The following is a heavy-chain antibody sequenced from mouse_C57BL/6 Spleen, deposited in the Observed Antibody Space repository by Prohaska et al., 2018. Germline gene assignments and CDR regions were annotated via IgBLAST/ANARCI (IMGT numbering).Heavy chain of an antibody. CDR3: ARTLPYYAMDY. Sequence: SVKMSCKASGYTFTDYYMNWVKQSHGKSLEWIGVINPYNGGTSYNQKFKGKATLTVDKSSSTAYMELNSLTSEDSAVYYCARTLPYYAMDYWGQGTSVTVSS. CDR1: GYTFTDYY. CDR2: INPYNGGT. J-gene: IGHJ4*01. V-gene: IGHV1-19*01.